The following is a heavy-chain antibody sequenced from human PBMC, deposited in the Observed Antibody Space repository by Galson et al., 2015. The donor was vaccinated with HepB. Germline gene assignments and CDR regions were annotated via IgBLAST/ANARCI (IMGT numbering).Heavy chain of an antibody. D-gene: IGHD6-13*01. CDR3: ARGQQAADPYWYFDL. Sequence: SLRLSCAASGLTFSSYSMNWVRQAPGKGLEWVSSISSSSSYIYYADSVKGRFTISRDNAKNSLYLQMNSLRAEDTAVYYCARGQQAADPYWYFDLWGRGTLVTVSS. V-gene: IGHV3-21*01. J-gene: IGHJ2*01. CDR1: GLTFSSYS. CDR2: ISSSSSYI.